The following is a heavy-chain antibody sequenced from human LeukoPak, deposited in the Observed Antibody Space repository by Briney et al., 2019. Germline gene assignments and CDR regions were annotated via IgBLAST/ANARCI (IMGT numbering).Heavy chain of an antibody. Sequence: GRSLRLSCAASGLTFSSYGMHWVRQAPGKGLEWVAVISYDGSNKYYADSVKGRFTISRDNSKNTLYLQMNSLRAEDTAVYYCAKGTGSYDRYYYYGMDVWGKGTTVTVSS. D-gene: IGHD3-10*01. J-gene: IGHJ6*04. CDR2: ISYDGSNK. CDR1: GLTFSSYG. CDR3: AKGTGSYDRYYYYGMDV. V-gene: IGHV3-30*18.